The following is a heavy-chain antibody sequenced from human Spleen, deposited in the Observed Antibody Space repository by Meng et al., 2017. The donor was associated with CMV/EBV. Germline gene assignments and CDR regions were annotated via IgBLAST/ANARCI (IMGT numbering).Heavy chain of an antibody. J-gene: IGHJ6*02. CDR2: INANSGDT. V-gene: IGHV1-2*02. D-gene: IGHD1-7*01. CDR1: GYTFTGYY. Sequence: ASVKVSCKASGYTFTGYYMHCVRQAPGQGLEWMAWINANSGDTNYARKFQGRVTMTRDTSISTAYMELRSLRSDDTAVYYCAREKLELREGNYGMDVWGQGTTVTVSS. CDR3: AREKLELREGNYGMDV.